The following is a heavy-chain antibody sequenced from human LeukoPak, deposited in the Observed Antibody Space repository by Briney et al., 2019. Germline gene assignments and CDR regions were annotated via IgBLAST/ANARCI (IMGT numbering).Heavy chain of an antibody. CDR2: INPGSGGT. J-gene: IGHJ6*02. CDR1: EYTFIGYY. Sequence: ASVKVSCKASEYTFIGYYLHWVRQAPGQGLEWMGCINPGSGGTNYAQKFQDRVTMTRDMYISTAYMELSSLRYDDTAVYYCARGGFVVAPPLAVWGQGTTVTVSS. V-gene: IGHV1-2*02. CDR3: ARGGFVVAPPLAV. D-gene: IGHD3-3*01.